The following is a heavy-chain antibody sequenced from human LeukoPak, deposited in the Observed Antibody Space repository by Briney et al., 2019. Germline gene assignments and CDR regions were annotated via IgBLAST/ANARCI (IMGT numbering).Heavy chain of an antibody. CDR2: IYYSGST. J-gene: IGHJ4*02. CDR1: GYSISSGYY. D-gene: IGHD3-22*01. CDR3: ARASYSYDINGWVPFDY. Sequence: PSETLSLTCTVSGYSISSGYYWGWIRQPPGKGLEWIGYIYYSGSTNYNPSLKSRVTISVDTSKNQFSLKLSSVTAADTAVYYCARASYSYDINGWVPFDYWGQGTLVTVSS. V-gene: IGHV4-38-2*02.